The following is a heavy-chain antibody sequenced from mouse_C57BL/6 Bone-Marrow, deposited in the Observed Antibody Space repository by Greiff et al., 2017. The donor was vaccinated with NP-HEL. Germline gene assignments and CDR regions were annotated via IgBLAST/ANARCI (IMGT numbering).Heavy chain of an antibody. D-gene: IGHD2-3*01. Sequence: DVQLVESGGDLVKPGGSLKLSCAASGFTFSSYGMSWVRQTPDKRLEWVATISSGGSYTYYPDSVKGRFTISRDNAKNTLYLQMSSLKSEDTAMYYCARHNYDGYYSFAYWGQGTLVTVSA. V-gene: IGHV5-6*01. CDR1: GFTFSSYG. CDR3: ARHNYDGYYSFAY. CDR2: ISSGGSYT. J-gene: IGHJ3*01.